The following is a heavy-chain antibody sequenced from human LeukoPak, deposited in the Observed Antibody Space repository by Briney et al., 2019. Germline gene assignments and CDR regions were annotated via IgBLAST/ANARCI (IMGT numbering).Heavy chain of an antibody. D-gene: IGHD3-3*02. CDR1: GGSFSDYP. J-gene: IGHJ3*01. V-gene: IGHV1-69*13. CDR2: IIPKYSTS. Sequence: SVKVSCKASGGSFSDYPINWVRQAPGQGLEWLGGIIPKYSTSNYAQAFQGRVTITADESTNTVYMEMSGLRPDDTAVYYCVRPDRIFGVPAAFDAWGQGTLVAVSS. CDR3: VRPDRIFGVPAAFDA.